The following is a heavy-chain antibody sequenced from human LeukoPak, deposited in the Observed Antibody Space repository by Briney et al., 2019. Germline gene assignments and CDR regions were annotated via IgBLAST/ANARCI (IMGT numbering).Heavy chain of an antibody. CDR2: IYYSGST. D-gene: IGHD2-15*01. V-gene: IGHV4-39*07. CDR3: ARDTRNSGGRPFPDDY. Sequence: SETLSLTCTVSGGSISSSSYYWGWIRQPPGKGLEWIGSIYYSGSTYYNPSLKSRVTISVDTSKNQFSLKLSSVTAADTAVYYCARDTRNSGGRPFPDDYWGQGTLVTVSS. J-gene: IGHJ4*02. CDR1: GGSISSSSYY.